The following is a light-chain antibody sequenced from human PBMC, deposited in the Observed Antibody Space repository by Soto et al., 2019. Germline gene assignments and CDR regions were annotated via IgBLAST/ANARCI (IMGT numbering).Light chain of an antibody. CDR2: GDN. CDR3: QSYDISLHNYV. CDR1: TSNIGAPYD. Sequence: QSVLTHPPSVSRAPGQRVSISCTGSTSNIGAPYDVHWYQHLPGTAPKLLIYGDNNRPSGVPDRFSGSKSGTSASLAITRLQAEDEADYYCQSYDISLHNYVFGTGTKVTVL. J-gene: IGLJ1*01. V-gene: IGLV1-40*01.